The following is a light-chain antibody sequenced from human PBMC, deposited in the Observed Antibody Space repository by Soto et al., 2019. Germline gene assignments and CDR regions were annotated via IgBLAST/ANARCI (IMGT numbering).Light chain of an antibody. J-gene: IGLJ2*01. V-gene: IGLV2-14*03. CDR1: SSDIGAYIY. Sequence: QSALTQPASVSASPGQSITISCTGTSSDIGAYIYVSWYQQNPGKAPKLIIYNVFNRPSGVSNRFSGSKSGNTASLTISGLQAEDEADYYCSSYTNRQSLIFGGGTKVTVL. CDR2: NVF. CDR3: SSYTNRQSLI.